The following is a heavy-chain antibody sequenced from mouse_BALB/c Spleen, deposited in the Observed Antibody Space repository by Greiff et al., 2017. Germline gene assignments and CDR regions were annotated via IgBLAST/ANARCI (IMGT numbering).Heavy chain of an antibody. CDR3: AIYYGNYYFDY. D-gene: IGHD2-1*01. Sequence: EVKLVESGPGLVKPSQSLSLTCSVTGYSITSGYYWNWIRQFPGNKLEWMGYISYDGSNNYNPSLKNRISITRDTSKNQFFLKLNSVTTEDTATYYCAIYYGNYYFDYWGKGTTLTVSS. J-gene: IGHJ2*01. CDR2: ISYDGSN. CDR1: GYSITSGYY. V-gene: IGHV3-6*02.